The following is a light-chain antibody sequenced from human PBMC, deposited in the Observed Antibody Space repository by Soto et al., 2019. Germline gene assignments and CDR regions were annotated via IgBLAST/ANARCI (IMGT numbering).Light chain of an antibody. CDR1: QAVNTR. Sequence: EIVLTQSPATLSSFPGARVTLSCRASQAVNTRLAWYQHKPGQAPRLLIYDASNRATGIPARFSGSGSGTEFTLTISSLQSEDFAVYFCQQYNNWPPITFGQGTRLEIK. J-gene: IGKJ5*01. CDR3: QQYNNWPPIT. CDR2: DAS. V-gene: IGKV3D-15*01.